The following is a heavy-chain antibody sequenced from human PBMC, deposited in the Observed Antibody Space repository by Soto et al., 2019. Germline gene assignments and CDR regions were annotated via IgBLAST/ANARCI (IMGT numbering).Heavy chain of an antibody. D-gene: IGHD1-7*01. CDR3: ARTIVYDSYCFDL. CDR1: GFTFSSYA. J-gene: IGHJ4*02. V-gene: IGHV3-23*01. CDR2: IRGSGGNT. Sequence: PGGSLRLSCAASGFTFSSYAMNWVRQAPGKGLEWVSAIRGSGGNTYYADSVKGRFTISRDNSKNTLYLQLNSLRAEDTAIYYCARTIVYDSYCFDLWGQGTLVTSPQ.